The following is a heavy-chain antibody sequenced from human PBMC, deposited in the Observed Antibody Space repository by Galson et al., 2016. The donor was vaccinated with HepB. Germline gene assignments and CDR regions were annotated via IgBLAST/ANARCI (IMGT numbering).Heavy chain of an antibody. D-gene: IGHD3-22*01. CDR3: ARDLHHYDSGGYADTFDI. V-gene: IGHV1-18*01. J-gene: IGHJ3*02. Sequence: SVKVSCKASGYTFTRYGLSWVRQAPGQGLEWMGWISAYDGDTNYAQKLQGRVTMTTETSTSTVYMELRSLRSDDTAVYYCARDLHHYDSGGYADTFDIWGQGTMVTVSS. CDR2: ISAYDGDT. CDR1: GYTFTRYG.